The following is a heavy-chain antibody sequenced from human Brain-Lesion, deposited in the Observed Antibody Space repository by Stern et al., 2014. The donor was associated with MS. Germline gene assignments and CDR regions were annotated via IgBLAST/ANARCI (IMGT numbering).Heavy chain of an antibody. CDR3: ARGRVVPGFQYYATDV. D-gene: IGHD2-2*01. CDR2: IFNSGST. J-gene: IGHJ6*02. CDR1: GGSISSGGYY. Sequence: QLQLQESGPGLVKPSQTLSLSCTVSGGSISSGGYYWSWIRQPAGKGLEWIGRIFNSGSTSYNPSLKRRVTISIDTSKNQFSLRLNSRTAADTAVYYCARGRVVPGFQYYATDVWGQGTTVIVSS. V-gene: IGHV4-61*02.